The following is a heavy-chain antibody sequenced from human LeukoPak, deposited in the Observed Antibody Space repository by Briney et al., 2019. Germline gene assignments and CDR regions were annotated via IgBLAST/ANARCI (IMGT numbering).Heavy chain of an antibody. J-gene: IGHJ4*02. V-gene: IGHV4-59*01. CDR3: AREDGDYSFDY. Sequence: PSETLSLTCTVSGGSINNYYWSWVRQPPGAGLEWLAYIYYTGSTNYNPSLKTRLTVSVDTSKNQFSLRLNSVTAADTAVYYCAREDGDYSFDYWGQGTLVTVSS. D-gene: IGHD4-17*01. CDR1: GGSINNYY. CDR2: IYYTGST.